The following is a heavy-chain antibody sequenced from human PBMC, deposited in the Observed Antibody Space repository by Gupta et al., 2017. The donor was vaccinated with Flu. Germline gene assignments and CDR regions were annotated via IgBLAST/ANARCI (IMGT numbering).Heavy chain of an antibody. CDR1: GVSINSGRYY. D-gene: IGHD2-2*01. V-gene: IGHV4-61*02. CDR3: ARAFDEKYCSSSSNCYPTIYGLDV. Sequence: QIQLQESGPGLVKPSQTLSLTCTVSGVSINSGRYYWNWIRQPHGKGLEWIGRIYTSGSANSNPSLKSRVTISLDASENQLSLKLSSVTAADTAVYYCARAFDEKYCSSSSNCYPTIYGLDVWGQGTTVTVSS. CDR2: IYTSGSA. J-gene: IGHJ6*02.